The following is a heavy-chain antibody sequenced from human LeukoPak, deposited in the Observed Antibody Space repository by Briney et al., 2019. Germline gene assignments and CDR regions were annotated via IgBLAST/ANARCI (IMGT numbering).Heavy chain of an antibody. Sequence: PSETLSLTCTVSGGSISSSSYYWGWIRQPPGKGLEWIGSVYYSESTYYNPSLKSRVTISVDTSKNHFSLKLSSVTAADTAVYYCARDSHNYGRWYFDLWGRGTLVTVSS. J-gene: IGHJ2*01. CDR3: ARDSHNYGRWYFDL. V-gene: IGHV4-39*02. CDR1: GGSISSSSYY. CDR2: VYYSEST. D-gene: IGHD3-10*01.